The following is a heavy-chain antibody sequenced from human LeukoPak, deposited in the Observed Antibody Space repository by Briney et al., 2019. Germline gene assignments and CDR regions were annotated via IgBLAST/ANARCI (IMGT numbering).Heavy chain of an antibody. J-gene: IGHJ6*03. V-gene: IGHV3-30*03. CDR2: ISYDGSNK. CDR1: GFTVSSNY. Sequence: GGSLRLSCAASGFTVSSNYMSWVRQAPGKGLEWVSVISYDGSNKYYADSVKGRFTISRDNSKNTLYLQMNSLRAEDTAVYYCARAPVYDYYYMDVWGKGTTVTVSS. D-gene: IGHD1-14*01. CDR3: ARAPVYDYYYMDV.